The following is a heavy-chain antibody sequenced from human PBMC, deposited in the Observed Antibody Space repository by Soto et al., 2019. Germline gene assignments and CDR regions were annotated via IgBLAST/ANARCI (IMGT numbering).Heavy chain of an antibody. CDR1: GFTFSAYS. CDR2: ISGRGTPI. V-gene: IGHV3-48*02. Sequence: VQLVESGGGLVRPGGSLRLSCAASGFTFSAYSVNWVRQAPGKGLEWLAYISGRGTPITYADSVEGRFIVSRDNNMNSLSLQMDSLRDEDTAVYYCARDRDYAFDYWGQGILVTVSS. D-gene: IGHD4-17*01. CDR3: ARDRDYAFDY. J-gene: IGHJ4*02.